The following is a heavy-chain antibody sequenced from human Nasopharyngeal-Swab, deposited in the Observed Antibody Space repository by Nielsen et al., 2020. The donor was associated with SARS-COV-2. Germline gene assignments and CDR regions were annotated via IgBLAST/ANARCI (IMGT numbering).Heavy chain of an antibody. Sequence: SETLSLTCTVSGGSISSYYGSWIRQPQGKGLEWIGYIYYSGSTNYNPSLKSRVTISVDTSKNQFSLKLSSVTAADTAVYYCARESDYYDSSGSLGDAFDIWGQGTMVTVSS. D-gene: IGHD3-22*01. CDR1: GGSISSYY. CDR3: ARESDYYDSSGSLGDAFDI. CDR2: IYYSGST. J-gene: IGHJ3*02. V-gene: IGHV4-59*01.